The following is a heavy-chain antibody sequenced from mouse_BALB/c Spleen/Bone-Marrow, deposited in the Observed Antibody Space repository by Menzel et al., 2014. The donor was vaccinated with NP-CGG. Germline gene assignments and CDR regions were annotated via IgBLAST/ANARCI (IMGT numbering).Heavy chain of an antibody. J-gene: IGHJ3*01. D-gene: IGHD2-4*01. CDR3: ARHNYDEAWFAY. CDR1: GLTFSDYY. V-gene: IGHV5-12*02. CDR2: IRNGGGST. Sequence: EAQLAESGGGLVQPGGSLKLSCATSGLTFSDYYMYWLRQTPEKRLEWVAYIRNGGGSTNYPDNVEGRLTISRKNAKNTLYLQVRSLKSEDTAMYYCARHNYDEAWFAYWGQGTLVTVSA.